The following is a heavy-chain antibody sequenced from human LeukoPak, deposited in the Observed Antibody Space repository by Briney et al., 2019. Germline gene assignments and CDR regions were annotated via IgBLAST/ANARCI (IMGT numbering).Heavy chain of an antibody. CDR1: GYTFTGHY. CDR3: VRVGHTSGWDFDY. V-gene: IGHV1-2*02. Sequence: GASVKVSCKASGYTFTGHYIHWVRQAPGQGLEWMGFINPNSGGTNYAQKFQGRVTMTRDTSVSTAYMELSRPTSDDTAVYYCVRVGHTSGWDFDYWGQGTLVTVSS. CDR2: INPNSGGT. J-gene: IGHJ4*02. D-gene: IGHD6-19*01.